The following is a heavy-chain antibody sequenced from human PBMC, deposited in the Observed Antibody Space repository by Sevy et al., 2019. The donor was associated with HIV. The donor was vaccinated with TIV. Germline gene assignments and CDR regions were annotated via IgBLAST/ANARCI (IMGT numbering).Heavy chain of an antibody. CDR1: GYSFTSHW. Sequence: GESLKISCQGSGYSFTSHWIGWVRHMPGKGLEWMGIIYPEDSETRYSPSFQGQVTFSADKSIGTAYLQWSSLKASATAMSYCATSRSGYFDSSGYYIYWGQGTLVTVSS. J-gene: IGHJ4*02. V-gene: IGHV5-51*01. D-gene: IGHD3-22*01. CDR3: ATSRSGYFDSSGYYIY. CDR2: IYPEDSET.